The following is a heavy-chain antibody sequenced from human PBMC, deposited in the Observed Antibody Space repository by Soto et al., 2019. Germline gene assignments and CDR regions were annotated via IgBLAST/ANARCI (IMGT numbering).Heavy chain of an antibody. CDR3: ARGDAGVLKS. Sequence: GGSLRLSCAASGFTFTNYWMHWVRQAPGKGLVWVSHINSDINIVNYADSVKGRFTISRDNAKNTLYLQMNSLRAEDTAVYYCARGDAGVLKSWGQGTLVPVSS. CDR1: GFTFTNYW. CDR2: INSDINIV. J-gene: IGHJ5*02. D-gene: IGHD2-21*01. V-gene: IGHV3-74*01.